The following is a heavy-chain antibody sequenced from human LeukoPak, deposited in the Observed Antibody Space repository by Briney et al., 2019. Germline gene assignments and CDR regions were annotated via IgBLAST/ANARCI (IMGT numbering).Heavy chain of an antibody. V-gene: IGHV3-30*19. CDR3: ARGVRFLENFDY. J-gene: IGHJ4*02. CDR2: ISYDGSNK. Sequence: GGSLRLSCAASGFTFSRYGMHWVRQAPGKGLEWVAVISYDGSNKYYADSVKGRFTISRDNSKNTLYLQMNSLRAEDTAVYYCARGVRFLENFDYWGQGTLVTVSS. D-gene: IGHD3-3*01. CDR1: GFTFSRYG.